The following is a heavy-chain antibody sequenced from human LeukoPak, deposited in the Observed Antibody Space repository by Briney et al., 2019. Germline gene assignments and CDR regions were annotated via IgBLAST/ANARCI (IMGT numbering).Heavy chain of an antibody. V-gene: IGHV4-4*07. D-gene: IGHD3-10*01. CDR1: GGSISSYY. J-gene: IGHJ3*02. CDR3: ARDITMVRGVLDAFDI. Sequence: SETLSLTCTVSGGSISSYYWSWIRQPAGKGLEWIRRIYTSGSTNYNPSLKSRVTMSVDTSKNQFSLKLSSVTAADTAVYYCARDITMVRGVLDAFDIWGQGTMVTVSS. CDR2: IYTSGST.